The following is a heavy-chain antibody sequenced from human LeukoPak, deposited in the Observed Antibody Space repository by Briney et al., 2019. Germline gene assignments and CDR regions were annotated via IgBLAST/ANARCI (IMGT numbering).Heavy chain of an antibody. CDR3: ARGRITPGAFDI. CDR1: SGSISSSSYY. D-gene: IGHD3-10*01. Sequence: SETLSLICTVSSGSISSSSYYWGWIRQPPGKGLEWIGSIYYSGSTYYNPSLKSRVTISVDTSKNQFSLKLSSVTAADTAVYYCARGRITPGAFDIWGQGTMVTVSS. V-gene: IGHV4-39*07. CDR2: IYYSGST. J-gene: IGHJ3*02.